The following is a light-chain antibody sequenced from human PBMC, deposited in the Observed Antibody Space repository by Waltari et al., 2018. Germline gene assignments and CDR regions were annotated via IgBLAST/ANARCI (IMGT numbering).Light chain of an antibody. CDR2: DDS. V-gene: IGLV3-21*02. CDR3: QVWDSSSDHPWV. J-gene: IGLJ3*02. Sequence: SYVLTQPPSVSVAPGQTARITGGGNKLGSKRVNWYQQKPGQAPVLVFYDDSDRPSGIPERFSGSNSGNTATLTISRVEAGDEADYYCQVWDSSSDHPWVFGGGTKLTVL. CDR1: KLGSKR.